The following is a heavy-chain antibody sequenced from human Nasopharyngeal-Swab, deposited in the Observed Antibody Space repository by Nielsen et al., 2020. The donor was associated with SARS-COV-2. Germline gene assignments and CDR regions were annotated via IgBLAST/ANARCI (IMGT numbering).Heavy chain of an antibody. D-gene: IGHD6-19*01. V-gene: IGHV1-8*01. CDR2: MNPNSGNT. Sequence: WVRQAPGQGLEWMGWMNPNSGNTGYAQKFQGRVTMTRNTCISTAHMELSSLRSEDTAVYYCARRVAGSRRAFDIWGQGTMVTVSS. CDR3: ARRVAGSRRAFDI. J-gene: IGHJ3*02.